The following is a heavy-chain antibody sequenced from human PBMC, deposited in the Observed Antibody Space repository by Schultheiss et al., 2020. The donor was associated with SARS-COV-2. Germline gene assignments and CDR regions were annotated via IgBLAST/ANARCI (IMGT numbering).Heavy chain of an antibody. D-gene: IGHD3-10*01. CDR3: AKDAAAGESYYYYMDV. V-gene: IGHV3-48*01. CDR1: GFTVSSNY. J-gene: IGHJ6*03. Sequence: GGSLRLSCAASGFTVSSNYMSWVRQAPGKGLEWVTLISSSSSSKYYADSVKGRFTISRDNAKNSLYLQMNSLRAEDTALYYCAKDAAAGESYYYYMDVWGKGTTVTVSS. CDR2: ISSSSSSK.